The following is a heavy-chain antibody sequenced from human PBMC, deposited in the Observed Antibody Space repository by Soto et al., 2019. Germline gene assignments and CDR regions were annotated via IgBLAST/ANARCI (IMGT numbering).Heavy chain of an antibody. CDR1: GFTFSSYA. J-gene: IGHJ4*02. D-gene: IGHD1-26*01. Sequence: QVQLVESGGGVVQPGRSLRLSCAASGFTFSSYAMHWVRQAPGKGLEWVAVISYDGSNKYYADSVKGRFTISRDNSKNTLYLHMNSLRAEDTAVYYCAQWAGAFDYRGQGTLVIVSS. CDR2: ISYDGSNK. CDR3: AQWAGAFDY. V-gene: IGHV3-30-3*01.